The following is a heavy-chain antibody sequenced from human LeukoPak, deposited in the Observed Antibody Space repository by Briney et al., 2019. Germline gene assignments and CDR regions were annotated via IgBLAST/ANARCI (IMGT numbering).Heavy chain of an antibody. CDR2: INHSGST. Sequence: SETLSLTCAVYGGSFSGYYWSWIRQPPGKGLEWIGEINHSGSTNYNPSLKSRVTISVDTSKNQFSLKLSSVTAADTAVYYCAREVRRLDNRNYYYYYYMDVWGKGTTVTISS. CDR3: AREVRRLDNRNYYYYYYMDV. J-gene: IGHJ6*03. V-gene: IGHV4-34*01. CDR1: GGSFSGYY. D-gene: IGHD2-2*03.